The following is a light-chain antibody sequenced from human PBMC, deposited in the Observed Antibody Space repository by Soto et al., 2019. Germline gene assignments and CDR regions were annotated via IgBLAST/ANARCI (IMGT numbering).Light chain of an antibody. CDR2: GAS. CDR1: QSVSSSY. V-gene: IGKV3-20*01. Sequence: EIVLTQSPGTLSLSPGERATLSCRASQSVSSSYLAWYQQKPGQAPRLLIYGASSRDTGIPDRFSGSGSGTDFTLTISRLQPEDFPVYYCQQYGSSPQYTFGQGLKLEIK. J-gene: IGKJ2*01. CDR3: QQYGSSPQYT.